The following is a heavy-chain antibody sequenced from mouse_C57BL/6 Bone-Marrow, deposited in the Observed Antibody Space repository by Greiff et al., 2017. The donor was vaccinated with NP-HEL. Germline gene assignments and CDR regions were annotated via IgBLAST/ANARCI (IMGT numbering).Heavy chain of an antibody. D-gene: IGHD1-1*02. Sequence: EVMLVESGAELVKPGASVKSSCTASGFNIKDYYMHWVKQRTEQGLEWIGRIDPEDGDTNYAPKFQGTATITAATSSNTAYLQLSSLTSEDTAVYYCAPYGLFAYWGQGTLVTVSA. CDR2: IDPEDGDT. V-gene: IGHV14-2*01. J-gene: IGHJ3*01. CDR1: GFNIKDYY. CDR3: APYGLFAY.